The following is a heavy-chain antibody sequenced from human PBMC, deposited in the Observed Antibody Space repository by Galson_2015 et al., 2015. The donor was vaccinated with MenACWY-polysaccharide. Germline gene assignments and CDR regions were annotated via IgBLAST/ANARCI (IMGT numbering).Heavy chain of an antibody. CDR1: GYTFSNYA. CDR2: INGGDGKA. J-gene: IGHJ4*02. Sequence: SVKVSCKAFGYTFSNYAMHWVRQAPGQRLEWLGWINGGDGKAKYSQDFQDRIPLTRDTSASTVSMELSSLRSEDTAVYYCARTEAGDFRLDYWGQGTLVTVSS. V-gene: IGHV1-3*01. CDR3: ARTEAGDFRLDY. D-gene: IGHD6-19*01.